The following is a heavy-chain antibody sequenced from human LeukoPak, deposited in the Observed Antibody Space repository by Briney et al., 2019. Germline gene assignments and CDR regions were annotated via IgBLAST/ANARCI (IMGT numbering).Heavy chain of an antibody. V-gene: IGHV3-9*01. J-gene: IGHJ4*02. Sequence: GGSLRLSCAGSGFNFNNYAMHWVRQAPGKGLEWLSGISWNSGTRGYADSVKGRFTISRDNAKNSLYLQMNSLRAEDTAVYYCTGIAAAGTDYWGQGTLVTVSS. CDR2: ISWNSGTR. D-gene: IGHD6-13*01. CDR1: GFNFNNYA. CDR3: TGIAAAGTDY.